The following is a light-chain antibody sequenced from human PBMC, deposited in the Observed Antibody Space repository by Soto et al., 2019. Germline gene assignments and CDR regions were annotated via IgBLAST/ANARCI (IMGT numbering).Light chain of an antibody. CDR2: DAS. Sequence: DIQMTQSPSSLPASVGDRVTITCGASQSINRYLNWYQHKPGKAPKLLIYDASSLQSGVPSRFSGSGSGTDFTLTISSLQPEDFATYYCQQSSSTPRTFGPGTKVDIK. CDR1: QSINRY. CDR3: QQSSSTPRT. V-gene: IGKV1-39*01. J-gene: IGKJ3*01.